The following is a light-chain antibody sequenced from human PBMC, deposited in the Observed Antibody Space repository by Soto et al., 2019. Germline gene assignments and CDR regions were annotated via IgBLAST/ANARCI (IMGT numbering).Light chain of an antibody. CDR3: QSYDRSLSGTV. CDR2: GNN. Sequence: QSVLTQPPSVSGAPGQRVTISCTGSSSNIGAGYDVHWYKQLPGTAPKLLIFGNNNRPSGVPDRFSGSKFGHSASLAITGLQDDDEADYYCQSYDRSLSGTVLGGGTKLTVL. J-gene: IGLJ3*02. CDR1: SSNIGAGYD. V-gene: IGLV1-40*01.